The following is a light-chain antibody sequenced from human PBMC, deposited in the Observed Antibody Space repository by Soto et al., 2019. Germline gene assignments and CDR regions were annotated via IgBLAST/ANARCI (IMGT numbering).Light chain of an antibody. CDR3: NSYTSKSTGV. CDR1: SSDVGGYNY. Sequence: QSALTQPASVSGAPGQSITISCTGTSSDVGGYNYVSWYQQHPGKAPKLIIYEVSNRPSGVSNRGSGSKSGNTASLTISGLQAEDEADYYCNSYTSKSTGVFGTGTKLTVL. V-gene: IGLV2-14*01. J-gene: IGLJ1*01. CDR2: EVS.